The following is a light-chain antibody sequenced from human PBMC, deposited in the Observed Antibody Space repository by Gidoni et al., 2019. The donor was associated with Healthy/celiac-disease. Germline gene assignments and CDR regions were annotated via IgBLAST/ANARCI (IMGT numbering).Light chain of an antibody. Sequence: SLLTQPPSVSGAPGQRVTISCTGSFSNIGAAYEVSWYQQLPGTVPKLLIYADNNRPSGVPDRVSGSKSGTSASLTITGLQDDDEGDYYCQSYDSALRVVFGGGTKVTV. CDR3: QSYDSALRVV. CDR2: ADN. CDR1: FSNIGAAYE. V-gene: IGLV1-40*01. J-gene: IGLJ2*01.